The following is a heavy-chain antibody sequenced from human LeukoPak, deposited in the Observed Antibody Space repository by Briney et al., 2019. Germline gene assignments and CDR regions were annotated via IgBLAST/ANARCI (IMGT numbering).Heavy chain of an antibody. V-gene: IGHV4-59*01. Sequence: SETLSLTCTVSGGSLSSYYWSWLRQPPGKGLEWIGHIYYSGSTNYNPSLKSRVTISVDTSKNQFSLKLSSVTAADTAVYYCARSDSSGYDYFDYWGQGTLVTVSS. CDR3: ARSDSSGYDYFDY. D-gene: IGHD3-22*01. CDR2: IYYSGST. CDR1: GGSLSSYY. J-gene: IGHJ4*02.